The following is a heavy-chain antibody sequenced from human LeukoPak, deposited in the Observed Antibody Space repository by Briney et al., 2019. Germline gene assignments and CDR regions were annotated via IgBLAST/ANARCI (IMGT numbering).Heavy chain of an antibody. V-gene: IGHV1-18*01. CDR3: ATSGRLRGGWSDYYYYMDV. CDR1: GYTFTNYA. CDR2: ISANNDNT. J-gene: IGHJ6*03. Sequence: ASVKVSCKASGYTFTNYAFSWVRQAPGQGLEWMGWISANNDNTNYSQKFQGRVTMITDTDTSASTAYMELRSLTSDDTAVYYCATSGRLRGGWSDYYYYMDVWGKGTTVTVSS. D-gene: IGHD3-3*01.